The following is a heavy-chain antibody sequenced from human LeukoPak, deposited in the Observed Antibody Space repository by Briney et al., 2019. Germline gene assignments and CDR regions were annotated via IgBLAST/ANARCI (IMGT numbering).Heavy chain of an antibody. CDR3: ARGRYYLDS. CDR2: INSDGSIT. J-gene: IGHJ4*02. V-gene: IGHV3-74*01. Sequence: GGSLRLSCAASGFTFTTYWMHWVRQAPGKGLVWVSHINSDGSITSYADSVKGRFTISRDNAKNMLYLQMNSLRAEDTAVYYCARGRYYLDSWGQGTLVTVSS. CDR1: GFTFTTYW.